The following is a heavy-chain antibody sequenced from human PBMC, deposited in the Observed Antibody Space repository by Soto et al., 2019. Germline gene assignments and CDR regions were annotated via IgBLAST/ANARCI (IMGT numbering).Heavy chain of an antibody. CDR3: ARDPHEFWNSYCSDP. V-gene: IGHV1-18*01. CDR2: ISAYNGQT. Sequence: GASVKVSCKASGYPFDTYGINWVRQAPGQRPEWVGWISAYNGQTDYAQNFQGRVTMATDTSTNTAYMELRNLRSDDTAGYYCARDPHEFWNSYCSDPWGPGTLVTVSS. D-gene: IGHD3-3*01. CDR1: GYPFDTYG. J-gene: IGHJ5*02.